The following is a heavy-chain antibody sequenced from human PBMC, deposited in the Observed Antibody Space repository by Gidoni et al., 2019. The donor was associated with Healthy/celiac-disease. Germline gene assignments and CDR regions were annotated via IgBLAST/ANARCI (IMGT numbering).Heavy chain of an antibody. V-gene: IGHV4-39*01. CDR3: ARHLLPGVVVIPTYYMDV. D-gene: IGHD3-22*01. Sequence: QLQLQESGPGLVKPSETLSLTCTVSGGSISSSSYYWGWIRQPPGKGLEWIGSIYYSGSTYYNPSLKSRVTISVDTSKNQFSLKLSSVTAADTAVYYCARHLLPGVVVIPTYYMDVWGKGTTVTVSS. CDR2: IYYSGST. CDR1: GGSISSSSYY. J-gene: IGHJ6*03.